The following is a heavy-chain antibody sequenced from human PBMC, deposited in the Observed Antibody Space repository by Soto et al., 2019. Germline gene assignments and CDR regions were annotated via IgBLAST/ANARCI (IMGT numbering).Heavy chain of an antibody. CDR1: GFSLSTRGMC. V-gene: IGHV2-70*01. D-gene: IGHD2-21*02. J-gene: IGHJ6*02. CDR3: ARAPAGDCKNGLDV. Sequence: SGPTLVNPTQTLTLTCTFSGFSLSTRGMCVSWIRQPPGKALEWLALNDWDNDKYYSTSLRTRLTISKDTSKNQVVLTMTNMDPVDTATYYCARAPAGDCKNGLDVWGQGTMVTVSS. CDR2: NDWDNDK.